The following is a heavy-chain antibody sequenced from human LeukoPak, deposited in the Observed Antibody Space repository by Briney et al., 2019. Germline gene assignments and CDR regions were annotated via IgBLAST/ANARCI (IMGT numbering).Heavy chain of an antibody. CDR2: INTNTGNP. Sequence: ASVKVSCKASGYTSTSYAMNWVRQAPGQGLEWMGWINTNTGNPTYAQGFTGRFVFSLDTSVSTAYLQISSLKAEDTAVYYCARADRLLRYFDWLPKKPPIWGQGTLVTVSS. D-gene: IGHD3-9*01. J-gene: IGHJ4*02. CDR1: GYTSTSYA. CDR3: ARADRLLRYFDWLPKKPPI. V-gene: IGHV7-4-1*02.